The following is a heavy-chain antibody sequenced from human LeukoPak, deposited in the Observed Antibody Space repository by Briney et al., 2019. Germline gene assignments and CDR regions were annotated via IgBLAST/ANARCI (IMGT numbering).Heavy chain of an antibody. CDR2: ISGRDDNT. V-gene: IGHV3-23*01. J-gene: IGHJ4*02. Sequence: GGSLRLSCTASGFTFSSYGMSWVRQAPGKGLEWVSAISGRDDNTYYADSVKGRFTISRDNSKNTLFVQMNSLRAEDTAVYYCAKRSGYGGNSNHLDYWGQGTPVTVSS. D-gene: IGHD4-23*01. CDR3: AKRSGYGGNSNHLDY. CDR1: GFTFSSYG.